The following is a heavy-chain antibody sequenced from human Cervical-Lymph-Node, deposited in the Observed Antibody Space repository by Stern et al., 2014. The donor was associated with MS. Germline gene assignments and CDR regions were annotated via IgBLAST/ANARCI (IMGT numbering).Heavy chain of an antibody. V-gene: IGHV3-33*01. CDR1: GFIFSHYG. CDR3: ARSTRLYGMDV. CDR2: TWDDGSKK. Sequence: VQLVESGGGVVQPGRSLRLSCAASGFIFSHYGMHWGRQAPGKGLEWVSVTWDDGSKKDYADSVKGRFTISRDNSKNTLYLQMNSLRAEDTAVYYCARSTRLYGMDVWGQGTTVTVSS. D-gene: IGHD2-2*01. J-gene: IGHJ6*02.